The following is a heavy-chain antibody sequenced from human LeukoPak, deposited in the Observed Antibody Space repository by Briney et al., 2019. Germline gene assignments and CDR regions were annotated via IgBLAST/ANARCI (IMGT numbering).Heavy chain of an antibody. V-gene: IGHV3-21*06. CDR2: IATSSDYI. Sequence: GGSLRLSCAASGFTFSTYSMNWVRQAPGKGLEWVSSIATSSDYIYYAGSLKGRFTISRDNAKNSLYLHMNSLRPDDTAVYYCARGRSITILRGVALSDGFDIWGQGTKVTVS. J-gene: IGHJ3*02. CDR1: GFTFSTYS. D-gene: IGHD3-10*01. CDR3: ARGRSITILRGVALSDGFDI.